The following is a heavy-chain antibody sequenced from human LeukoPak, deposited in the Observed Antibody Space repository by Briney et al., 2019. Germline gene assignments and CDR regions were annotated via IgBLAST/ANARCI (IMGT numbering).Heavy chain of an antibody. D-gene: IGHD3-10*01. CDR3: AKDGGATFAHLDY. Sequence: PGRSLRLSCAASGFTFSTYGMHWVRQAPGKGLGWVTFISYDGSNKYYADSVKGRFTISRDNSKNTLYLQMNSLRAEDTAVYHCAKDGGATFAHLDYWGQGTLVTVSS. CDR1: GFTFSTYG. V-gene: IGHV3-30*18. CDR2: ISYDGSNK. J-gene: IGHJ4*02.